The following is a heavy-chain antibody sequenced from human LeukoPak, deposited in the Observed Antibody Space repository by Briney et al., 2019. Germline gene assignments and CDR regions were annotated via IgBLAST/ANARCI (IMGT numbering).Heavy chain of an antibody. J-gene: IGHJ3*02. Sequence: SETLSLTCTVSGGSISSYYWSWIRRPPGKGLEWIGYIYYSGSTNYNPSLKSRVTISVDTSKNQFSLKLSSVTAADTAVYYCARLEGGSDAFDIWGQGTMVTVSS. CDR1: GGSISSYY. V-gene: IGHV4-59*01. CDR3: ARLEGGSDAFDI. CDR2: IYYSGST. D-gene: IGHD3-16*01.